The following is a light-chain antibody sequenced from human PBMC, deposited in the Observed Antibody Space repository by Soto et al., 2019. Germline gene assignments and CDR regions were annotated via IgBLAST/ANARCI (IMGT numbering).Light chain of an antibody. J-gene: IGKJ5*01. CDR1: QGVTTN. CDR3: QQYNNWPFS. Sequence: ILITQSPATLSVSPGESATLACGASQGVTTNFAWYQQKSGQSPRLLIYDVSTRATGVPARFSGTGSETDFTLPISGLQSEDSEVDFCQQYNNWPFSFGQGTRLEIK. V-gene: IGKV3-15*01. CDR2: DVS.